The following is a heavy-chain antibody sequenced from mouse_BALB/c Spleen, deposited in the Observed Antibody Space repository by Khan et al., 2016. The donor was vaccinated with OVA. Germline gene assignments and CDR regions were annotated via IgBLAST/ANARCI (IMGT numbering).Heavy chain of an antibody. CDR2: VSTGGGYT. D-gene: IGHD1-1*01. CDR1: GFTFSTYG. Sequence: EVMLVESGGDLVKPGGSLKLSCAASGFTFSTYGMSWVRQTPDKRLEWVATVSTGGGYTYYPDSVKGRFTISRDKAKKTLYLKMSGLKSEDTAMFYCTRLAYYYDSEGFAYWGQGTLVTVSA. J-gene: IGHJ3*01. CDR3: TRLAYYYDSEGFAY. V-gene: IGHV5-6*02.